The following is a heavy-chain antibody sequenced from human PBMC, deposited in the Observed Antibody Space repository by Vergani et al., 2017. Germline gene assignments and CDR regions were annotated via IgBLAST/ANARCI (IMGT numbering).Heavy chain of an antibody. CDR3: AKSLLGAVTVSRFDY. D-gene: IGHD6-13*01. CDR1: GFTFSSYG. V-gene: IGHV3-23*04. J-gene: IGHJ4*02. CDR2: ISGSGGST. Sequence: VQLVESGGGVVQPGRSLRLSCAASGFTFSSYGMHWVRQAPGKGLEWVSAISGSGGSTYYADSVKGRFTISRDNSKNTLYLQMNSLRAEDTAVYYCAKSLLGAVTVSRFDYWGQGTLVTVSS.